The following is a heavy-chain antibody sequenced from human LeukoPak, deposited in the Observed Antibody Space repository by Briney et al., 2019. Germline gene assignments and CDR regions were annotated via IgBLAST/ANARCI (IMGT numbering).Heavy chain of an antibody. CDR3: AREGRGGSSGYGDAFDI. D-gene: IGHD3-22*01. J-gene: IGHJ3*02. V-gene: IGHV4-59*01. Sequence: SETLSLTCTVSGGSISSYYWSWIRQPPGKGLEWIGYIYYSGSTNYNPSLKSRVTISVDTSKNQFSLKLSSVTAADTAVYYCAREGRGGSSGYGDAFDIWGQGTMVTVSS. CDR2: IYYSGST. CDR1: GGSISSYY.